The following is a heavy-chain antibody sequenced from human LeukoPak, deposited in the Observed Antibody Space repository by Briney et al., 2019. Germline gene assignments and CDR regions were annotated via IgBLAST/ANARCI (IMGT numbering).Heavy chain of an antibody. J-gene: IGHJ4*02. D-gene: IGHD4-17*01. CDR3: ARDIGIYGDYSFDY. Sequence: SETLSLTCTVSGYSISSGYYWGWIRQPPGKGLEWIGSIYHSGSTYYNPSLKSRVTISVDTSKNQSSLKLSSVTAADTAVYYCARDIGIYGDYSFDYWGQGTLVSVAS. CDR1: GYSISSGYY. V-gene: IGHV4-38-2*02. CDR2: IYHSGST.